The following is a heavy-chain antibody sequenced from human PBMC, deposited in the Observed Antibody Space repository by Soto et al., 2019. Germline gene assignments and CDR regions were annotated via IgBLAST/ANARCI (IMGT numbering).Heavy chain of an antibody. V-gene: IGHV4-31*03. Sequence: QVQLQESGPGLVKPSQTLSLTCTVSGGSISSGGYYWSWIRQHPGKGLEWIGYIYYSGSTYYNPSLESRVTRSVDTSKNQFSLKLSSVTAADTAVYYCARGRLYQYYYDSSGYYPYYFDYWGQGTLVTVSS. CDR1: GGSISSGGYY. CDR2: IYYSGST. CDR3: ARGRLYQYYYDSSGYYPYYFDY. J-gene: IGHJ4*02. D-gene: IGHD3-22*01.